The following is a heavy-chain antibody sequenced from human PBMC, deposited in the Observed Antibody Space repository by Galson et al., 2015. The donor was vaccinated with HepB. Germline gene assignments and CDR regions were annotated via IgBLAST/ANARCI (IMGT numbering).Heavy chain of an antibody. V-gene: IGHV4-34*01. CDR1: GGSFSGYY. J-gene: IGHJ5*02. D-gene: IGHD4-11*01. CDR2: INHSGST. CDR3: ARVKTTVTWRISKKRCWFDP. Sequence: CAVYGGSFSGYYWSWIRQPPGKGLEWIGEINHSGSTNYNPSLKSRVTISVDTSKNQFSLKLSSVTAADTAVYYCARVKTTVTWRISKKRCWFDPWGQGTLVTVSS.